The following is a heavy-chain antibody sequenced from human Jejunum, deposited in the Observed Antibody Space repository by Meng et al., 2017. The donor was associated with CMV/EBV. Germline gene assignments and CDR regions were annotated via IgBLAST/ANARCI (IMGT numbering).Heavy chain of an antibody. CDR2: IDSDGSTT. V-gene: IGHV3-74*01. Sequence: SPFTFGTKWMHWVRQAPGKGLVWVSRIDSDGSTTSYADSVKGRFTISRDNAKNTLYLEMNSLRVGDTAVYYCASSMQFDMDAFDMWGQGTMVTVSS. D-gene: IGHD2-15*01. CDR1: PFTFGTKW. J-gene: IGHJ3*02. CDR3: ASSMQFDMDAFDM.